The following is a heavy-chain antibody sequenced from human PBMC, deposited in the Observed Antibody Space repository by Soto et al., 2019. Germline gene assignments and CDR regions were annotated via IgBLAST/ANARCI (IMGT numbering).Heavy chain of an antibody. CDR2: IIPIFGTA. Sequence: ASVKVSCKASGGTFSSYAISWVRQAPGQGLEWMGGIIPIFGTANYAQKFQGRVTITADESTSTAYMELSSLRSEDTAVYYCARAYADSSSWYDYYYGMDVWGQGTTVTVSS. V-gene: IGHV1-69*13. J-gene: IGHJ6*02. CDR3: ARAYADSSSWYDYYYGMDV. D-gene: IGHD6-13*01. CDR1: GGTFSSYA.